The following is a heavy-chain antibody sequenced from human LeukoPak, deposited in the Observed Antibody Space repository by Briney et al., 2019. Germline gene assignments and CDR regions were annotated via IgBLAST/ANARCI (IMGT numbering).Heavy chain of an antibody. CDR2: IRYDGSNK. D-gene: IGHD3-3*01. J-gene: IGHJ4*02. CDR1: GFTFSSYG. V-gene: IGHV3-30*02. CDR3: AKGEVLRFLEWLPSPY. Sequence: PGGSLRLSCAASGFTFSSYGMHWVRQAPGKGLEWVAFIRYDGSNKYYADSVKGRFTISRDNSKNTLYLQMNSLRAEETAVYYCAKGEVLRFLEWLPSPYWGQGTLVTVSS.